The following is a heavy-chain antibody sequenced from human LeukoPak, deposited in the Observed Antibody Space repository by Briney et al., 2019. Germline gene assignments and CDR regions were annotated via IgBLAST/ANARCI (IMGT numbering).Heavy chain of an antibody. CDR3: ARDWSPYGPTDY. CDR1: GYTFTNYH. J-gene: IGHJ4*02. Sequence: ASVKVSCKGSGYTFTNYHVHWARQAPGQGLEWLGWIYPRNGDTNYVPKFQGRVTMTTDASISTAYLEVTRLTSDDTAVYYCARDWSPYGPTDYWGQGILVTVSS. CDR2: IYPRNGDT. V-gene: IGHV1-2*02. D-gene: IGHD4-17*01.